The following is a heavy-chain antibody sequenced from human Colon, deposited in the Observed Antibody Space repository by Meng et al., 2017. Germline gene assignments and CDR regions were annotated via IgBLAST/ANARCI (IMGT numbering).Heavy chain of an antibody. D-gene: IGHD4-17*01. Sequence: QVQRQEWGPGLVKPSQTLSLTCTVSGGSISSGGFYWSWIRQHPGKGLEWIGYIYYSGSTYYNPSLRSRVAISIDTSKNQFSLKLTSVTAADTAVYFCARTNYGDYNWFDPWGQGTLVTVFS. J-gene: IGHJ5*02. V-gene: IGHV4-31*03. CDR3: ARTNYGDYNWFDP. CDR2: IYYSGST. CDR1: GGSISSGGFY.